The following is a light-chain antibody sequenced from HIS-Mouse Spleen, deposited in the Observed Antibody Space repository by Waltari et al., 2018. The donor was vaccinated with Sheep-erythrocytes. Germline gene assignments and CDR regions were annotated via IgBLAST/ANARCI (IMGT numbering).Light chain of an antibody. Sequence: QSALTQPASVPGSPGQSITISCTGTSSDVGSYNRVSWYHQHHGKAPKPMISDGSKRPSGVSNRFSGSKSGNTASLTISGLQAEDEADYYCCSYAGSSTPWVFGGGTKLTVL. J-gene: IGLJ3*02. CDR3: CSYAGSSTPWV. V-gene: IGLV2-23*01. CDR2: DGS. CDR1: SSDVGSYNR.